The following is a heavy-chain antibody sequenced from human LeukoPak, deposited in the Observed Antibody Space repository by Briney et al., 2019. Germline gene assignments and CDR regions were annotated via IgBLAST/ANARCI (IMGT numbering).Heavy chain of an antibody. CDR2: ISGSGGST. CDR3: AKRWGMLRWNPFDY. J-gene: IGHJ4*02. CDR1: GFTFSSYA. D-gene: IGHD4-23*01. Sequence: GGSLRLSCAASGFTFSSYAMSWVRQAPGKGLEWVSGISGSGGSTYHADSVRGRFTISRDNSKNTLYLQMNSLRAEDTAVYYCAKRWGMLRWNPFDYWGQGTLVTVSS. V-gene: IGHV3-23*01.